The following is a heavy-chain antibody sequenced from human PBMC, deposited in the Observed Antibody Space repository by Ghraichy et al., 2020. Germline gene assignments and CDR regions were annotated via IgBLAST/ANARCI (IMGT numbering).Heavy chain of an antibody. CDR3: ARGPRPPTVVTYYFDY. CDR2: ISSSSSYI. J-gene: IGHJ4*02. D-gene: IGHD4-23*01. V-gene: IGHV3-21*01. Sequence: LSLTCAASGFTFSSYSMNWVRQAPGKGLEWVSSISSSSSYIYYADSVKGRFTISRDNAKNSLYLQMNSLRAEDTAVYYCARGPRPPTVVTYYFDYWGQGTLVTVSS. CDR1: GFTFSSYS.